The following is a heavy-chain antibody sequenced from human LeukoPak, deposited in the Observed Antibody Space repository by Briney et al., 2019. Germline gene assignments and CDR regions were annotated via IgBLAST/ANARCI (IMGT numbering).Heavy chain of an antibody. Sequence: GGSLRLSCTASGFNFSRYSMNWVRQAPGKGLEWVSYISSSSSTIYYADSVKGRFTISRDNAKNSLYLQMNSLRAEDTAVYYCARGGMVATYAYWGQGTLVTVSS. CDR3: ARGGMVATYAY. CDR1: GFNFSRYS. J-gene: IGHJ4*02. CDR2: ISSSSSTI. V-gene: IGHV3-48*01. D-gene: IGHD5-12*01.